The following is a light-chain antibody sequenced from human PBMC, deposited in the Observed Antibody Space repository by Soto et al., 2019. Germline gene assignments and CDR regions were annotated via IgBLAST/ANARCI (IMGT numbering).Light chain of an antibody. Sequence: DIVMTQSPDSLAVSLGERATINCKSSQSVLYSSNNKTYLAWYQQKPGQPPKLLIYWASTRESGVPDRFSGSGSGTDFTLTISSLQAEDVAVYCCQQYYSTPLTFGPGTKVEIK. V-gene: IGKV4-1*01. CDR3: QQYYSTPLT. J-gene: IGKJ3*01. CDR1: QSVLYSSNNKTY. CDR2: WAS.